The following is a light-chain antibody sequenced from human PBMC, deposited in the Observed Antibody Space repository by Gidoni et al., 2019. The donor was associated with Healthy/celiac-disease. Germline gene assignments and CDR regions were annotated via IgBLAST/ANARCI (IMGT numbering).Light chain of an antibody. J-gene: IGKJ4*02. Sequence: IQMTQSPSTLSASVGDRVTITCRASQSISSWLAWYQQKPGKAATLLIYKASSLESGVPSRFSGSGSGTEFTLTISSLQPDDFATYYCQQYNSYSGLTFGGGTKVEIK. V-gene: IGKV1-5*03. CDR1: QSISSW. CDR2: KAS. CDR3: QQYNSYSGLT.